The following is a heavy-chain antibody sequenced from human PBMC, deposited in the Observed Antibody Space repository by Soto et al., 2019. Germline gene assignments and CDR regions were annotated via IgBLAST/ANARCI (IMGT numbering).Heavy chain of an antibody. Sequence: QLLESGGGLVQPGGSLRLSCAASGFTFTSHGMNWVRQAPGKGLEWVSYIDGGGGDIKHADSVKGRFTIFRDNSKNTVYLQMNSLRVEDTAIYFCARRTPNFPFDLWGQGTLVAVS. D-gene: IGHD7-27*01. J-gene: IGHJ4*02. CDR3: ARRTPNFPFDL. CDR2: IDGGGGDI. V-gene: IGHV3-23*01. CDR1: GFTFTSHG.